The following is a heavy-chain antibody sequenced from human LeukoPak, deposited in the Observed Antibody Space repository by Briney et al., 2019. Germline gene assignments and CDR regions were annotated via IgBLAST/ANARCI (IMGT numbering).Heavy chain of an antibody. V-gene: IGHV4-59*01. CDR3: AHSKRGGGYYINAFAV. CDR2: SYSGGNA. J-gene: IGHJ3*01. CDR1: GASTSAYY. Sequence: SETLSLTCTVSGASTSAYYWSWIRQPPGKGLEWIGYSYSGGNANYNPSLKSRVTISIDTSENQFSLRLTSVTAADTAVYFCAHSKRGGGYYINAFAVWGQGALVIISS. D-gene: IGHD1-26*01.